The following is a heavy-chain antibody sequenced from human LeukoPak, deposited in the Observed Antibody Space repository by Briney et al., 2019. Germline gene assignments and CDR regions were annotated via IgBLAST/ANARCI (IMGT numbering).Heavy chain of an antibody. Sequence: KSGGSLRLSCAASGFTFSSHSMNWVRQAPGKGLEWVSSISSSSTYIYHADSVKGRFTISRDNAKNSLYLRMYSLRAEDTAVYYCAKVYRRDSGSYLDSWGQGTLVTVSS. V-gene: IGHV3-21*01. CDR3: AKVYRRDSGSYLDS. CDR2: ISSSSTYI. CDR1: GFTFSSHS. D-gene: IGHD3-10*01. J-gene: IGHJ4*02.